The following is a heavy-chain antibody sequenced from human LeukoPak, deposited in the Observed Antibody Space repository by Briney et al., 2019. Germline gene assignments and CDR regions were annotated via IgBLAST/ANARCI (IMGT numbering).Heavy chain of an antibody. V-gene: IGHV3-30*04. CDR3: ARGYGRADY. Sequence: PGRSLRLSCAASGFTFSSYAMHWVRQAPGKGLEWVAVISYDGSNKYYADSVKGRFTISRDNSKNTLYLQMNSLRAEDTAVYYCARGYGRADYWGQGTLVSVSS. D-gene: IGHD5-18*01. J-gene: IGHJ4*02. CDR1: GFTFSSYA. CDR2: ISYDGSNK.